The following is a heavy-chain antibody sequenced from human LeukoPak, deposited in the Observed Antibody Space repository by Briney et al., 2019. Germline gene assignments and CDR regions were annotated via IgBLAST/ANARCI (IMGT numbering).Heavy chain of an antibody. CDR1: GGSISSYY. V-gene: IGHV4-4*09. Sequence: PSETLSLTCTVSGGSISSYYWSWIRQPPGKGLEWIGYIYTSGSTNYNPSLKSRVTISVDTSKNQFSLKLSSVTAADTAVYYCARGSGQWLVNYYYYYMDVWGKGTTVTVSS. CDR3: ARGSGQWLVNYYYYYMDV. J-gene: IGHJ6*03. D-gene: IGHD6-19*01. CDR2: IYTSGST.